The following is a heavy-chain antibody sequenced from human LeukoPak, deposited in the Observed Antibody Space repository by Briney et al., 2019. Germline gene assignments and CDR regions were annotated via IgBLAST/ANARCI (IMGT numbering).Heavy chain of an antibody. Sequence: PPQTLSLTCTVSGGSISSGSYYWSWIRQPAGKGLEWIGRIYTSGSTNYNPSLKSRVTISVDTSQNQFSLKLTSVTAADTAVYYCARVTIFGVVFDPWGQGTLVTVSP. D-gene: IGHD3-3*01. J-gene: IGHJ5*02. CDR3: ARVTIFGVVFDP. CDR2: IYTSGST. V-gene: IGHV4-61*02. CDR1: GGSISSGSYY.